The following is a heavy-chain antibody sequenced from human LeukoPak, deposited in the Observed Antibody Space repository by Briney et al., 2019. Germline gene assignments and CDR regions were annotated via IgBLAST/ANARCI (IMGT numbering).Heavy chain of an antibody. CDR1: GGSISSGGYY. CDR2: IYHSGST. CDR3: ARAPRGGAARPTFDY. D-gene: IGHD6-6*01. Sequence: PSETLSLTCTVSGGSISSGGYYWSWIRQPPGKGLEWIGYIYHSGSTYYNPSLKSRVTISVDRSKNQFSLKLSSVTAADTAVYYCARAPRGGAARPTFDYWGQGTLVTVSS. J-gene: IGHJ4*02. V-gene: IGHV4-30-2*01.